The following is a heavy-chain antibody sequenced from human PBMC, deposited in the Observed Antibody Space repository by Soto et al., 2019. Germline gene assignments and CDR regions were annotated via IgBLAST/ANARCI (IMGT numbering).Heavy chain of an antibody. Sequence: PXVCLRLTSADCGFSFSSYSMNWVRQAPGKGLEWVSSISSSSSYIYYADSVKGRFTISRDNADNSLYLQMNSLRAEDTAVYYCARHIRRPIRPPYYYYGMDVWGQRTTVTVSS. D-gene: IGHD1-1*01. CDR1: GFSFSSYS. CDR2: ISSSSSYI. V-gene: IGHV3-21*01. CDR3: ARHIRRPIRPPYYYYGMDV. J-gene: IGHJ6*02.